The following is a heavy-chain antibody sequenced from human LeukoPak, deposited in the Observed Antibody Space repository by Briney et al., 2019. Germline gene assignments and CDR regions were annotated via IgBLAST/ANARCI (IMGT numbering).Heavy chain of an antibody. CDR2: IIPIFGTA. CDR1: GGTFSSHA. CDR3: AREPSDILTGYPYFDY. Sequence: ASVKVSCKASGGTFSSHAISWVRQAPGQGLEWMGGIIPIFGTANYAQKFQGRVTITADESTSTAYMELSSLRSEDTAVYYCAREPSDILTGYPYFDYWGQGTLVTVSS. D-gene: IGHD3-9*01. V-gene: IGHV1-69*13. J-gene: IGHJ4*02.